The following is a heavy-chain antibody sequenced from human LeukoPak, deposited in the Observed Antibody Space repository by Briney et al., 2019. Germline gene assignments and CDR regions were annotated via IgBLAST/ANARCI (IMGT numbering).Heavy chain of an antibody. J-gene: IGHJ4*02. D-gene: IGHD5-18*01. CDR3: ARQSGIHLWSRGGPVGYYFDY. CDR2: IYYSGST. Sequence: PSETLSLTCTVSGGSISSYYWSWIRQPPGKGLEWIGYIYYSGSTNYNPSLKSRVTISVDTSKNQFSLRLSSVTAADTAMYYCARQSGIHLWSRGGPVGYYFDYWGQGTLVTVSS. CDR1: GGSISSYY. V-gene: IGHV4-59*08.